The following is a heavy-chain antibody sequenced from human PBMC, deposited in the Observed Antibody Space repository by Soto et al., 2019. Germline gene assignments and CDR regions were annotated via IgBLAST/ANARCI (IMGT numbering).Heavy chain of an antibody. D-gene: IGHD6-13*01. V-gene: IGHV4-4*08. CDR3: AKYRRTEAEGYTLDY. J-gene: IGHJ4*02. Sequence: SETLSLTCTVSGDSISNYYLSWVRQPPGKGLEWVGYIYNSGSTIYNPSLEGRFTISSDTSKNQLPVKVNCVNAADTAVYYCAKYRRTEAEGYTLDYWGRGTLVTVSS. CDR2: IYNSGST. CDR1: GDSISNYY.